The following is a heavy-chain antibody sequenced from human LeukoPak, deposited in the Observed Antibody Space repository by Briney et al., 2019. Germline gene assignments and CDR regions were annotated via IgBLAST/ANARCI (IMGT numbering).Heavy chain of an antibody. V-gene: IGHV3-23*01. Sequence: PGGSLRLSCAASGFTFSNAWMSWVRQAPGKGLEWVSGISGDGGNTYYVDSVKGRFTISRDNSKNTLYLQMNSLRAEDTAVYYCAKGPAYYYDRSGYYYFDDWGQGTLVTVSS. CDR1: GFTFSNAW. J-gene: IGHJ4*02. CDR2: ISGDGGNT. D-gene: IGHD3-22*01. CDR3: AKGPAYYYDRSGYYYFDD.